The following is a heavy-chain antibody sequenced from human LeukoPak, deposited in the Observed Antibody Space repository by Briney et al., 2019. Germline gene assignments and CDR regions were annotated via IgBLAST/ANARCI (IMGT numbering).Heavy chain of an antibody. J-gene: IGHJ4*02. CDR1: GGSISSYY. CDR3: ARIGHEDYYFDY. CDR2: IYYSRST. Sequence: SETLSLTCTVSGGSISSYYWSWIRQPPGKGLEWIGYIYYSRSTNYNPSLKSRVTISVDTSKNQFSLKLSSVTAADMAVYYCARIGHEDYYFDYWGQGTLVTVSS. V-gene: IGHV4-59*01.